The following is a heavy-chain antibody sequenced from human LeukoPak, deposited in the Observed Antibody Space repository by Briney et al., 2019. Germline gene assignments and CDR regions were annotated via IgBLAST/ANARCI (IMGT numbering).Heavy chain of an antibody. J-gene: IGHJ5*02. CDR2: INPNSGGT. V-gene: IGHV1-2*02. Sequence: ASVKVSCKASGYTCTVYYMHWVRQAPAQGLELMGWINPNSGGTNYAQKFQGRVTMTRDTSISTAYMELTRLRSAGTAVYYCARVREGYCTNGVCYAGPPVPWGEGTLVTVSS. D-gene: IGHD2-8*01. CDR1: GYTCTVYY. CDR3: ARVREGYCTNGVCYAGPPVP.